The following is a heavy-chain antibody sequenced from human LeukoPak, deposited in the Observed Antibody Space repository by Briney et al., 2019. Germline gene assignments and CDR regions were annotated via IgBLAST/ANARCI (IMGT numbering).Heavy chain of an antibody. CDR3: ARVVRWFDP. J-gene: IGHJ5*02. CDR1: EFTFSTYA. CDR2: IGGSGGTT. D-gene: IGHD4-23*01. V-gene: IGHV3-23*01. Sequence: GGSLRLSCAASEFTFSTYAMSWVRQAPGQGLEWVSGIGGSGGTTYYADSVKGRFTISRDNAKNSLYLQMNSLRAEDTAVYYCARVVRWFDPWGQGTLVTVSS.